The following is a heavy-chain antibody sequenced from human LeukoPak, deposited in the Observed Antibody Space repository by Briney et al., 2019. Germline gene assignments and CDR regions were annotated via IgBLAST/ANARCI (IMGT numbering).Heavy chain of an antibody. CDR1: GGTFSSYA. CDR2: IIPILGIA. V-gene: IGHV1-69*04. D-gene: IGHD3-3*01. CDR3: ARSDITIFGVVIMPLDY. Sequence: ASVTVSCTASGGTFSSYAISWVRQAPGQGLEWMGRIIPILGIANYAQKFQGRVTITADKSTSTAYMELSSLRSEDTAVYYCARSDITIFGVVIMPLDYWGQGTLVTVSS. J-gene: IGHJ4*02.